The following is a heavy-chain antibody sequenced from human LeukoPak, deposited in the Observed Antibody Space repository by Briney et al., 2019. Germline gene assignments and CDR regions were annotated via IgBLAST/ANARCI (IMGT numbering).Heavy chain of an antibody. D-gene: IGHD3-16*01. V-gene: IGHV4-39*01. CDR1: GGSISSSSYY. CDR3: ARWGHGDY. J-gene: IGHJ4*02. Sequence: PSETLSLTCTVPGGSISSSSYYWGWIRQPPGKGLEWIGSIYYSGSTYYNPSLKSRVTISVDTSKNQFSLKLSSVTAADTAVYYCARWGHGDYWGQGTLVTVSS. CDR2: IYYSGST.